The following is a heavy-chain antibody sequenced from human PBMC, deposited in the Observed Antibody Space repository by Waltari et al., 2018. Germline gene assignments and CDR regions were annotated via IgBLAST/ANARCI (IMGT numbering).Heavy chain of an antibody. Sequence: EVQLVDSGGDLVHPGGSLRLSCAASGFMFSNYAMTWVRQAPGKGLEGVSSVSGNGATTYYADSVRGRFTISRDNSENTLYLQMDRLRADDTAVYYCAKDFDTSGYFPLGSWGQGTLVTVST. J-gene: IGHJ5*02. CDR1: GFMFSNYA. V-gene: IGHV3-23*04. D-gene: IGHD3-22*01. CDR2: VSGNGATT. CDR3: AKDFDTSGYFPLGS.